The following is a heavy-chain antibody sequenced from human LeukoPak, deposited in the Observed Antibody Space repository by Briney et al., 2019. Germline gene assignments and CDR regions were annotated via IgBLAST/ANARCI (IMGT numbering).Heavy chain of an antibody. J-gene: IGHJ3*02. CDR2: ISSSGSTI. CDR3: ARELGDGSHSGAFDI. CDR1: GFTFSDYC. D-gene: IGHD5-24*01. Sequence: GGSLRLSCAASGFTFSDYCMSWIRQAPGKGLEWVSYISSSGSTIYYADSVKGRFTISRDNAKNSLYLQMNSLRAEDTAVYYCARELGDGSHSGAFDIWGQGTMVTVSS. V-gene: IGHV3-11*01.